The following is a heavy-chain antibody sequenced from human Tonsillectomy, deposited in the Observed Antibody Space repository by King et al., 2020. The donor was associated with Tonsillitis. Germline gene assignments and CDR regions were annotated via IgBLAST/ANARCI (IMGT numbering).Heavy chain of an antibody. J-gene: IGHJ4*02. Sequence: VTLKESGPALVKPTQTLTLTGIFSGFSLSTSGMCVSWILQPPGKALEWLALIYWEDDKYYSTSLKTRLTSSKETSKNQVVLTMTNMDPEDTATYYCARIHNDFWSGYADFWGRGTLVTVSS. CDR1: GFSLSTSGMC. D-gene: IGHD3-3*01. V-gene: IGHV2-70*01. CDR2: IYWEDDK. CDR3: ARIHNDFWSGYADF.